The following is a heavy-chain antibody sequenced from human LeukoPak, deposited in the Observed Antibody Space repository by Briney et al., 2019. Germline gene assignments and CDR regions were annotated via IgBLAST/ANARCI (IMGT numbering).Heavy chain of an antibody. CDR1: GGTFSSYA. D-gene: IGHD3-10*01. CDR3: ARGGGRGENYFDY. Sequence: SVKVPCKASGGTFSSYAISWVRQAPGQGLEWMGRIIPIFGTANYAQKFQGRVTITTDESTSTAYMELSSLRSEDTAVYYCARGGGRGENYFDYWGQGTLVTVSS. V-gene: IGHV1-69*05. J-gene: IGHJ4*02. CDR2: IIPIFGTA.